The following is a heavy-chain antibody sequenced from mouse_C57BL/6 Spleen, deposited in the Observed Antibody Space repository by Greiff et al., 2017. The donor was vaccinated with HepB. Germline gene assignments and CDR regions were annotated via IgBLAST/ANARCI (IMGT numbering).Heavy chain of an antibody. CDR1: GFTFTDYY. V-gene: IGHV7-3*01. Sequence: EVKLVESGGGLVQPGGSLSLSCAASGFTFTDYYMSWVRQPPGKALEWLGFIRNKANGYTTEYSASVKGRFTISRDNSQSILYLQMNALRAEDSATYYCARYKDSWTVDYWGQGTTLTVSS. CDR2: IRNKANGYTT. CDR3: ARYKDSWTVDY. J-gene: IGHJ2*01.